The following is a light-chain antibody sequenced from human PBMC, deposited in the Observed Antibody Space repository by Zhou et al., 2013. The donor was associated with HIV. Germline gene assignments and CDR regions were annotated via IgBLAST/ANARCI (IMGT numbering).Light chain of an antibody. CDR1: RSVSSW. V-gene: IGKV1-5*03. Sequence: DIQMTQSPSTLSASVGDRVTITCRASRSVSSWLAWYQQKPGKAPKLLIYKASSLESGVPSRFSGSGSGTEFTLTISSLQPEDFATYYCLQHNSYPRTFGQGTKLEIK. J-gene: IGKJ2*01. CDR2: KAS. CDR3: LQHNSYPRT.